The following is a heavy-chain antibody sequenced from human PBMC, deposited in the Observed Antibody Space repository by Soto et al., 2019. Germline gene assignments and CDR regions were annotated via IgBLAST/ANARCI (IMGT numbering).Heavy chain of an antibody. J-gene: IGHJ5*02. CDR3: ARQDCSSATCYPFDP. D-gene: IGHD2-2*01. CDR1: GYRFTNSW. CDR2: IYPDDSDT. V-gene: IGHV5-51*01. Sequence: GESLKISCKGSGYRFTNSWIGWVRQMPGKGLEWMGIIYPDDSDTRYSPPFQGQVTISADKSISTAYLQWSSLKASDTAMYYCARQDCSSATCYPFDPWGQGTLVTVSS.